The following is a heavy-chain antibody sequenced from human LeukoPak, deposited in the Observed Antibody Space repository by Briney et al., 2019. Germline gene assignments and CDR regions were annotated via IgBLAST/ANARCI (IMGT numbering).Heavy chain of an antibody. V-gene: IGHV1-8*02. CDR2: MNPNSGNT. D-gene: IGHD4-11*01. J-gene: IGHJ6*03. CDR3: ARAAMYSNYAGYYYYYYMDV. CDR1: GYTFTGYY. Sequence: ASVKVSCKASGYTFTGYYMHWVRQAPGQGLEWMGWMNPNSGNTGYAQKFQGRVTMNRNTSISTAYMELSSLRSEDTAVYYCARAAMYSNYAGYYYYYYMDVWGKGTTVTVSS.